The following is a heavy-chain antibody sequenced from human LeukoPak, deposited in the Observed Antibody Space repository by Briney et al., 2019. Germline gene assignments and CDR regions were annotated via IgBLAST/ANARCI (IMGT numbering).Heavy chain of an antibody. D-gene: IGHD5-12*01. J-gene: IGHJ5*02. Sequence: PSETLSLTCAVYGESFSEYYWRWIRQPPGQGLEWIGQINHSGDTNYHPSLKTRVTISLDTSKNQVSLKLRSVTAADTAVYYCAFEGPVSGYAFDPWGQGALVAVSS. CDR2: INHSGDT. CDR3: AFEGPVSGYAFDP. CDR1: GESFSEYY. V-gene: IGHV4-34*01.